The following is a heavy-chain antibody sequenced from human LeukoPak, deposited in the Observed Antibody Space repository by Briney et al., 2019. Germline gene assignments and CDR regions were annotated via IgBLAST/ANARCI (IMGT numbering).Heavy chain of an antibody. CDR2: IIPIFGTA. D-gene: IGHD3-22*01. J-gene: IGHJ3*02. V-gene: IGHV1-69*13. CDR1: GGTFSGYA. Sequence: SVKVSCKASGGTFSGYAISWVRQAPGQGLEWMGGIIPIFGTANYAQKFQGRVTITADESTSTAYMELSSLRSEDTAVYYCARAVFTYYDSSGPDTVDAFDIWGQGTMVTVSS. CDR3: ARAVFTYYDSSGPDTVDAFDI.